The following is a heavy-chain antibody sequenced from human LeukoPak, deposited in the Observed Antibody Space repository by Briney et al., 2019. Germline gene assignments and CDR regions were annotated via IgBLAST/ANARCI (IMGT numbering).Heavy chain of an antibody. D-gene: IGHD4-17*01. J-gene: IGHJ6*02. CDR3: ATGEGYGDHGMDV. V-gene: IGHV6-1*01. CDR1: GDSVSINNFA. CDR2: RYYRSKCYY. Sequence: SQTLSLTCALSGDSVSINNFAWNWVRQSPSRGLEWLGRRYYRSKCYYHSAVSVKSRLSISPDTSRNLFSLQLNSLTPDDTAVYYCATGEGYGDHGMDVWGQGTTVIVSS.